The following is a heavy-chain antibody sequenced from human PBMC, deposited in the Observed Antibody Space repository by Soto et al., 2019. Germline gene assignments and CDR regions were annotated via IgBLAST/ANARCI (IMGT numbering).Heavy chain of an antibody. CDR1: GFPFSSYG. J-gene: IGHJ4*02. Sequence: GALSLSCAASGFPFSSYGMHWVRQAPGKGLEWVAVISYDGSNKYYADSVKGRFTISRDNSKNTLYLQMNSLRAEDTAVYYCIEDGYSSGWYSSSRRLDYWGQGTLVTVSS. V-gene: IGHV3-30*03. CDR3: IEDGYSSGWYSSSRRLDY. D-gene: IGHD6-19*01. CDR2: ISYDGSNK.